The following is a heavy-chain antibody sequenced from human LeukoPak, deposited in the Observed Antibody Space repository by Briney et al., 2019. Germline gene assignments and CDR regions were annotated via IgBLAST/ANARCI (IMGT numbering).Heavy chain of an antibody. J-gene: IGHJ5*02. CDR3: ARDRGYCSGGSCYRWFDP. CDR2: IYYSGST. CDR1: GDSISGYY. V-gene: IGHV4-59*01. Sequence: SETLSLTCTVSGDSISGYYWSWIRQPPGKGLEWIGYIYYSGSTNYNPSLKSRVTISVDTSKNQFSLKLSSVTAADTAVYYCARDRGYCSGGSCYRWFDPWGQGTLVTVSS. D-gene: IGHD2-15*01.